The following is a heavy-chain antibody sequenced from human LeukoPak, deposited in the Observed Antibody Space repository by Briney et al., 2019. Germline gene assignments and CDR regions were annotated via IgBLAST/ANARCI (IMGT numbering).Heavy chain of an antibody. J-gene: IGHJ4*02. D-gene: IGHD3-22*01. V-gene: IGHV1-24*01. CDR3: ARDILGGYYFGY. CDR1: GYTLTELS. Sequence: ASVKVSCKVSGYTLTELSMHWVRQAPGKGLEWMGGFDPEDGETIYAQKFQGRVTITADESTSTAYMELSSLRSEDTAVYYCARDILGGYYFGYWGQGTLVTVSS. CDR2: FDPEDGET.